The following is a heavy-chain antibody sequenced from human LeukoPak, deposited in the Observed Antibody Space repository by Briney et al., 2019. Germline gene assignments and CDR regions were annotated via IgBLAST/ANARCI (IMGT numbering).Heavy chain of an antibody. D-gene: IGHD6-13*01. CDR2: TYYRPKSYN. Sequence: SQTLSLTCAISGVSVSSNSAAWNWLRQSPSRGLEWLGSTYYRPKSYNDYAVSVKSRITINPYTSKNQFTLQLNSVTPEDTAVYYCAREAAAGTGWFDPWGQGTLVTVSS. V-gene: IGHV6-1*01. CDR1: GVSVSSNSAA. CDR3: AREAAAGTGWFDP. J-gene: IGHJ5*02.